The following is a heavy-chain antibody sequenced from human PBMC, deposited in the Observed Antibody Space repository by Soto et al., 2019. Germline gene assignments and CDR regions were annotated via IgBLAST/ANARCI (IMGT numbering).Heavy chain of an antibody. CDR3: AKGVGFCGSTSCPNDAFDI. D-gene: IGHD2-2*01. Sequence: EVQLLESGGGLVQPGGSLRLSCAASGFTFSSYAMSWVRQAPGKGLEWVSAISGSGGSTYYADSVKGRFTISRDNSKNTLYLQMNSLRADDTAVYYCAKGVGFCGSTSCPNDAFDIWGQGTMLTVSS. V-gene: IGHV3-23*01. J-gene: IGHJ3*02. CDR2: ISGSGGST. CDR1: GFTFSSYA.